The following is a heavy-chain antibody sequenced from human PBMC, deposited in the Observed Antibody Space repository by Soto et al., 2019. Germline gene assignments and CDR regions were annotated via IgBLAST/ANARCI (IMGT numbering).Heavy chain of an antibody. Sequence: SQTLSLTCVISGDSVSSSSVDWNWVRQSPSRGLEWLGRTYYRSRWYSDFAVSVRGRIVINADTSKNQFSLQLNSVTPEGKAVYFCARSEEGSDYYFYGVDGWGQGTTVNSP. V-gene: IGHV6-1*01. CDR3: ARSEEGSDYYFYGVDG. CDR1: GDSVSSSSVD. J-gene: IGHJ6*02. D-gene: IGHD3-10*01. CDR2: TYYRSRWYS.